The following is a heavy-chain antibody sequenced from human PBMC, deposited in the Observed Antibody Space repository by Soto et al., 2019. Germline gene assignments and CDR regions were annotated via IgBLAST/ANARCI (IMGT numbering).Heavy chain of an antibody. D-gene: IGHD4-17*01. Sequence: ESVGGVVQPGRSLRLSCAASGFTFRKYAMHWVRQAPGQGLEWVAVISYDGSNKYYVDSVKGRFTISRDNSKNTLYLQMNSLKTADTAVYYCARVNYGDHYFDYWGQGTLVTVCS. V-gene: IGHV3-30-3*01. CDR1: GFTFRKYA. CDR2: ISYDGSNK. J-gene: IGHJ4*02. CDR3: ARVNYGDHYFDY.